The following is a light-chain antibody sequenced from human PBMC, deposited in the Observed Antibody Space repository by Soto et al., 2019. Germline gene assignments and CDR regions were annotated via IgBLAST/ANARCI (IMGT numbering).Light chain of an antibody. CDR1: QSLLNSNGYNY. CDR2: LGS. V-gene: IGKV2-28*01. J-gene: IGKJ4*01. Sequence: IGLTQSPLSLPVTPGEPASISCRSSQSLLNSNGYNYLDWYLQKPGQSPQVLIYLGSNRASGVPDRFSGSGSGTDFTLKISRVEAEDVGVYYCGQALATPLTFRGGTQVDSK. CDR3: GQALATPLT.